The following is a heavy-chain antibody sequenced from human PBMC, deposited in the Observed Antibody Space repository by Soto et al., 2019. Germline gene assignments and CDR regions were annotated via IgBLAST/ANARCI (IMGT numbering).Heavy chain of an antibody. CDR3: ARTHRASGGLFDY. Sequence: QITLKESGPTLVKPTQTLTLTCTFSGFSLDTSGVAVGWIRQPPGKGLEWLSVIYWDDDKRSSPSLRNRLTITKDTSKHLVVLKMTHMDPADTATYYCARTHRASGGLFDYRGQGTLVTVSS. D-gene: IGHD3-10*01. CDR1: GFSLDTSGVA. J-gene: IGHJ4*02. V-gene: IGHV2-5*02. CDR2: IYWDDDK.